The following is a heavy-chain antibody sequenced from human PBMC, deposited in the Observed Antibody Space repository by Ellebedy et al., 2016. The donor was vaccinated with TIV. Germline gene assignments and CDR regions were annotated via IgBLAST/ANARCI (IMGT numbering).Heavy chain of an antibody. CDR3: SRGIAAVMY. J-gene: IGHJ4*02. Sequence: GESLKISCAASGFTFSDYWMAWVRQAPGKGLEWVANIKQDGSEKSYVGSVKGRFTISRDNAKNSLYLQMNSLRAEDTAVYYCSRGIAAVMYWGQGTLVTVSS. CDR2: IKQDGSEK. V-gene: IGHV3-7*01. D-gene: IGHD6-13*01. CDR1: GFTFSDYW.